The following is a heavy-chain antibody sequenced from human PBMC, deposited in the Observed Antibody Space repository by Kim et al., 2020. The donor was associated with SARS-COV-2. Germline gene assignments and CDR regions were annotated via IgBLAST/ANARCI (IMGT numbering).Heavy chain of an antibody. CDR2: IWYDGSNK. J-gene: IGHJ6*02. CDR3: ARDTRDYYGMDV. CDR1: GFTFSSYG. V-gene: IGHV3-33*01. Sequence: GGSLRLSCAASGFTFSSYGMHWVRQAPGKGLEWVAVIWYDGSNKYYADSVKGRFTISRDNSKNTLYLQMNSLRAEDTAVYYCARDTRDYYGMDVGGQGTTVTFSS.